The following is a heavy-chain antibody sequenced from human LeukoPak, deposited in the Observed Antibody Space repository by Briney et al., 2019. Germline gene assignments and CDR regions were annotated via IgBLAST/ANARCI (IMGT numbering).Heavy chain of an antibody. CDR3: ARAPALTPPDTRRTWFDP. V-gene: IGHV1-18*04. CDR1: GYTFNNYG. D-gene: IGHD2-15*01. Sequence: ASVKVSCKAFGYTFNNYGFSWVRQAPGQGLEWMGWISAYNGKTKYAQKVQGRVTMSTDTSTSTGYMDLRSLRSDDTAMYYCARAPALTPPDTRRTWFDPWGQGTLVIVSS. J-gene: IGHJ5*02. CDR2: ISAYNGKT.